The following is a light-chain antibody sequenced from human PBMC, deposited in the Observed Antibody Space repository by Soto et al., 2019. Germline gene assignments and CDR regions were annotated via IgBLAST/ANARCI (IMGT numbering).Light chain of an antibody. V-gene: IGKV1-9*01. J-gene: IGKJ2*01. Sequence: DIQMTQSPSFLSASVGDRVTITCRASQGISSYLAWYQQKPGKAPKLLIYAASTLQSGVPSRFSGSGSGIEVTLTIRSLQPEDFATYYCQQLNSYPRSTFGQGTKLEIK. CDR3: QQLNSYPRST. CDR1: QGISSY. CDR2: AAS.